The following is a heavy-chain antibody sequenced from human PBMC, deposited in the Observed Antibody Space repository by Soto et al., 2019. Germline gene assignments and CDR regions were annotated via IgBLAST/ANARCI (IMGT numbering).Heavy chain of an antibody. CDR3: ARVPRYSSDIVEVPAVMFEAWFHP. Sequence: GASVEVACEACGDSVLNYAIPGVLQAPGQRPEWVGWINAANGNTKYSQKLQGRVTITSDTAASTAYMELRSLRSEDTAQYYCARVPRYSSDIVEVPAVMFEAWFHPWGQGTLVTAPQ. CDR2: INAANGNT. J-gene: IGHJ5*02. D-gene: IGHD2-2*01. V-gene: IGHV1-3*01. CDR1: GDSVLNYA.